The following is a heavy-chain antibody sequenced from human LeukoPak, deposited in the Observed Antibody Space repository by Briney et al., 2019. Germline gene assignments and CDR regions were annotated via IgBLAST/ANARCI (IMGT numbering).Heavy chain of an antibody. CDR2: IYYRGST. CDR1: GGSINNYY. CDR3: ARGGDYGDLRYFDY. Sequence: SETLSLTCTVSGGSINNYYWSWIRQPPGKGLEWIGYIYYRGSTNYNPSLRSRVTFSVDTSKNQFSLKLNSVTAADTAVYYCARGGDYGDLRYFDYWGQGTLVTVPS. J-gene: IGHJ4*02. D-gene: IGHD4-17*01. V-gene: IGHV4-59*01.